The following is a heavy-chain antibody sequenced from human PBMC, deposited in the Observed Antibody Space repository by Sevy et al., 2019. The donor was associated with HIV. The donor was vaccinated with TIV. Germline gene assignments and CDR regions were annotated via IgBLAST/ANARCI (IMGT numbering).Heavy chain of an antibody. V-gene: IGHV3-30*02. J-gene: IGHJ3*02. CDR2: LPYDGSKE. D-gene: IGHD3-16*02. CDR1: GFRFSSYG. CDR3: TKDMVTFGGIIANSPGGFDI. Sequence: GGSLRLSCAASGFRFSSYGMNWVRRAPGKGLEWVAFLPYDGSKEDYAASVKGRFTISRDNSKNTLYLQMNSLGAEDTAVYYCTKDMVTFGGIIANSPGGFDIWGQGTMVTVSS.